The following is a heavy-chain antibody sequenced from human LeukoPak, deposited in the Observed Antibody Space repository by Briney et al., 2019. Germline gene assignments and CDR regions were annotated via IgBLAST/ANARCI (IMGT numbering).Heavy chain of an antibody. Sequence: SETLSLTCTVSGGSISSSSYYWGWIRQPPGKGLEWIGSIYYSGSTYYNPSLKSRVTISVDTSKNQFSLKLSSVTAADTAVYYCARFLSHYDSSRFDPWGQGTLVTVSS. CDR1: GGSISSSSYY. CDR3: ARFLSHYDSSRFDP. J-gene: IGHJ5*02. D-gene: IGHD3-22*01. CDR2: IYYSGST. V-gene: IGHV4-39*07.